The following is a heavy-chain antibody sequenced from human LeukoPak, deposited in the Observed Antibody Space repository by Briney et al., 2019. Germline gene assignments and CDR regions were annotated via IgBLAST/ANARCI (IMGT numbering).Heavy chain of an antibody. CDR1: GFIFSSYA. CDR2: ISYDGSNK. CDR3: ARMGEGDY. D-gene: IGHD5-24*01. J-gene: IGHJ4*02. V-gene: IGHV3-30*04. Sequence: PGGSLRLSCAASGFIFSSYAMHWVRQAPGKGLEWVAVISYDGSNKYYADSVKGRFTISRDNSKNTLYLQMNSLRAEDTAVYYCARMGEGDYWGQGTLVTVSS.